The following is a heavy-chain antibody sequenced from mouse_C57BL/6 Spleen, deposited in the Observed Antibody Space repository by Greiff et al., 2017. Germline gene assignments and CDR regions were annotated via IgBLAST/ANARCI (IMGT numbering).Heavy chain of an antibody. CDR1: GYAFSSSW. Sequence: VQLQQSGPELVKPGASVKISCKASGYAFSSSWMNWVKQRPGKGLEWIGRIYPGDGDTNYNGKFKGKATLTADKSSSTAYMQLSSLTSEDSAVYFCARHDGYYFYAMDDWGQGTSATVSS. D-gene: IGHD2-3*01. V-gene: IGHV1-82*01. CDR3: ARHDGYYFYAMDD. CDR2: IYPGDGDT. J-gene: IGHJ4*01.